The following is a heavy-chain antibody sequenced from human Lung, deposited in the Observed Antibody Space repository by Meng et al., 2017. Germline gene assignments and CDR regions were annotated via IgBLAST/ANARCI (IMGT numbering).Heavy chain of an antibody. V-gene: IGHV3-21*01. CDR1: GSTFSNYS. D-gene: IGHD2-15*01. CDR3: ARFETVGVATGDF. J-gene: IGHJ4*02. Sequence: EVQLVESGGGLVTPGGSLRLSCAASGSTFSNYSMTWVRQAPGKGLEWVSSISSDSRYIFYADSVKGRFTISRDNAKNSLYLLMIGLRPEDTAVFYCARFETVGVATGDFWGQGTLVTVSS. CDR2: ISSDSRYI.